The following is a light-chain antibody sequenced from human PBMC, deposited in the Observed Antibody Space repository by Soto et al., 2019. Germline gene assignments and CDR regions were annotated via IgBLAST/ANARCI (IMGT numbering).Light chain of an antibody. CDR1: QTISSW. Sequence: DIQMTQSPSTLSGSVGDRVTINCRASQTISSWLAWYQQKPGKAPKLLIYKASTLKSGVPSRFSGSGSGTDFTLTISSLQSEDFATYYCQQLNSYPITFGQGTRLEI. V-gene: IGKV1-5*03. CDR3: QQLNSYPIT. J-gene: IGKJ5*01. CDR2: KAS.